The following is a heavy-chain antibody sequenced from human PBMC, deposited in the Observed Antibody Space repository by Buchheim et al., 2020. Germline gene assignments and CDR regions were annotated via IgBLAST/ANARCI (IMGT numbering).Heavy chain of an antibody. D-gene: IGHD3-3*01. V-gene: IGHV3-30*18. CDR2: TSYDGSNK. Sequence: QVQLVESGGGVVQPGRSLRLSCAASGFTFSSYGMHWVRQAPGKGLEWVAVTSYDGSNKYYADSVKGRFTISRDNSKNTLYLQMNSLRAEDTAVYYCAKDGQMYYDFWSGYYGSDYWGQGTL. CDR1: GFTFSSYG. CDR3: AKDGQMYYDFWSGYYGSDY. J-gene: IGHJ4*02.